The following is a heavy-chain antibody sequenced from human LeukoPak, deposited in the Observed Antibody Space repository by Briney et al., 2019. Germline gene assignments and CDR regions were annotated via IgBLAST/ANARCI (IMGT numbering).Heavy chain of an antibody. V-gene: IGHV4-34*01. CDR1: GGSFSGYY. Sequence: PSETLSLTCAVYGGSFSGYYWSWIRQPPGKGLEWIGEINHSGSTNYNPSLKSRVTISVDTSKNQFSLKLSSVTAADTAVYYCARVYVERQWLMRPYYYYYYMDVWGKGTTVTVSS. D-gene: IGHD6-19*01. CDR2: INHSGST. CDR3: ARVYVERQWLMRPYYYYYYMDV. J-gene: IGHJ6*03.